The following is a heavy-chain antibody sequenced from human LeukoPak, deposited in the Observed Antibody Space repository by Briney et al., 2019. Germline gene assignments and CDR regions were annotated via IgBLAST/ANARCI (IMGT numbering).Heavy chain of an antibody. CDR2: IYYSGST. CDR3: ARGSDFGDY. Sequence: SETLSLTCTVSRASISIYYWSWLRQPTGKGLEWIGYIYYSGSTNYNPSLKGRVTMSVDTSKNQFSLRLSSVTAADTAVYYCARGSDFGDYWGQGTLVTVSS. J-gene: IGHJ4*02. D-gene: IGHD4-17*01. CDR1: RASISIYY. V-gene: IGHV4-59*01.